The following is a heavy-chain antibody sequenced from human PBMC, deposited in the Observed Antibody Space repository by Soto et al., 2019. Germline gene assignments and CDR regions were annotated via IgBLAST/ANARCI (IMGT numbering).Heavy chain of an antibody. CDR3: ARAVTYYYYYMDV. CDR2: IYYSGST. J-gene: IGHJ6*03. Sequence: SETLSLTCTVSGGSISSYYWSWIRQPPGKGLEWIGYIYYSGSTNYNPSLKSRVTISVDTSKNQFSLKLSSVTAADTAVYYCARAVTYYYYYMDVWGKGTTVTVSS. CDR1: GGSISSYY. V-gene: IGHV4-59*01.